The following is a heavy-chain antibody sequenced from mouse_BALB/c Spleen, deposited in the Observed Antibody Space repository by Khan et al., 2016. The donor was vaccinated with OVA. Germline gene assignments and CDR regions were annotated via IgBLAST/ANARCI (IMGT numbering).Heavy chain of an antibody. V-gene: IGHV5-6*01. CDR3: ARLAYYYDSEGFAY. CDR2: VSTGSHYT. CDR1: GFTFSTYG. J-gene: IGHJ3*01. D-gene: IGHD1-1*01. Sequence: EVELVESGGDVVKPGGSLTLSCAASGFTFSTYGMSWVRQTPDKKLQWVATVSTGSHYTYYPDTVKGRFTISRDNAKNTLYLQMNSLKSEDTAMFYCARLAYYYDSEGFAYWGQGTLVTVSS.